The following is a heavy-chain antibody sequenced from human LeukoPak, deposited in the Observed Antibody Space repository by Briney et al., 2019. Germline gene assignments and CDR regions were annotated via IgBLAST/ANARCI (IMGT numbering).Heavy chain of an antibody. J-gene: IGHJ6*03. CDR2: IYYSGST. CDR3: ARGDGYNSYYYYYYMDV. CDR1: GGSISSYY. D-gene: IGHD5-24*01. V-gene: IGHV4-59*01. Sequence: SETLSLTCTGSGGSISSYYWSWIRQPPGKGLEWIGYIYYSGSTNYNPSLKSRVTISVDTSKNQFSLKLSSVTAADTAVYYCARGDGYNSYYYYYYMDVWGKGTTVTVSS.